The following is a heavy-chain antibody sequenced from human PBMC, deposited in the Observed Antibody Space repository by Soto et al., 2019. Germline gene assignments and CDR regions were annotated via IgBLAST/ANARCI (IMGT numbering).Heavy chain of an antibody. Sequence: PSETLSLTCAVYGGSFSGYYWSWIRQPPGKWLEWIGEINHSGSTNYNPSLKSRVTISVDTSKNQFSLKLSSVTAADTAVYYCARGSYRAARYCSSTSCYPAEYFQHWGQGXLVTVYS. J-gene: IGHJ1*01. CDR1: GGSFSGYY. V-gene: IGHV4-34*01. D-gene: IGHD2-2*01. CDR3: ARGSYRAARYCSSTSCYPAEYFQH. CDR2: INHSGST.